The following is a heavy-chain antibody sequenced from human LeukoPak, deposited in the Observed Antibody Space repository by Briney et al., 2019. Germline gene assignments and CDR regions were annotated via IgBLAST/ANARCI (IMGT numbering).Heavy chain of an antibody. CDR1: GYTFTSYG. Sequence: ASVKVSCKTSGYTFTSYGISWVRQAPGQGLEWMGSISPYTGNTKYAERFQDRVIMTTDTSTRTAYMELRSLRSDDTAVFYCARDQYDSVWGSYRPYFDYWGQGTLVTVSS. V-gene: IGHV1-18*04. D-gene: IGHD3-16*02. CDR2: ISPYTGNT. CDR3: ARDQYDSVWGSYRPYFDY. J-gene: IGHJ4*02.